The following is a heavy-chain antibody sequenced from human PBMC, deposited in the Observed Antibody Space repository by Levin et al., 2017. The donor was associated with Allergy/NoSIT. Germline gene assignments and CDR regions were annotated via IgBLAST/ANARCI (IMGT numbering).Heavy chain of an antibody. CDR1: GFTFSSYG. CDR3: AKERDFDWLLYYFDY. V-gene: IGHV3-30*18. J-gene: IGHJ4*02. D-gene: IGHD3-9*01. Sequence: PGGSLRLSCAASGFTFSSYGMHWVRQAPGKGLEWVAVISYDGSNKYYADSVKGRFTISRDNSKNTLYLQMNSLRAEDTAVYYCAKERDFDWLLYYFDYWGQGTLVTVSS. CDR2: ISYDGSNK.